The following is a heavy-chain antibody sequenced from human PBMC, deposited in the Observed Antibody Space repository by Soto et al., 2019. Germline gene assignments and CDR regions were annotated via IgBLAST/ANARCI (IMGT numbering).Heavy chain of an antibody. J-gene: IGHJ6*02. Sequence: TLEPLFLRGAVFGGYFSGDYWGWVRQPPGKGLGCSGEINHSGSTNYNPSLKSRVTISVDTSKNQFSLKLSSVTAADTAVYYCARGRVSSSWYEVYSRYYYGMDVWGQGTTVTVSS. CDR2: INHSGST. V-gene: IGHV4-34*01. CDR1: GGYFSGDY. CDR3: ARGRVSSSWYEVYSRYYYGMDV. D-gene: IGHD6-13*01.